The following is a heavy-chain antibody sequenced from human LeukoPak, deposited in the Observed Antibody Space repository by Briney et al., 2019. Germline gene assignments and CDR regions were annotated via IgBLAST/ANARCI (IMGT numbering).Heavy chain of an antibody. D-gene: IGHD6-13*01. CDR1: GFSFSTYS. V-gene: IGHV3-23*01. J-gene: IGHJ4*02. Sequence: GGSLRLSCAASGFSFSTYSMSWVRQAPGKGLEWVSAISGSGGSTYYADSVKGRFTISRDNSKNTLYLQMNSLRAEDTAVYYCAKALPGTLNGFDYWGQGTLVTVSS. CDR3: AKALPGTLNGFDY. CDR2: ISGSGGST.